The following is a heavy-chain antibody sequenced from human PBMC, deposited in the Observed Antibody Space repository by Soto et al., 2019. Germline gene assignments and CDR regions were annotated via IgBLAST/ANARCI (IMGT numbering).Heavy chain of an antibody. D-gene: IGHD2-8*01. CDR3: ARPPFPGCINAICYPPDF. Sequence: ASVKVSCKASGYTFTHYYIHWVRQAPGQGLEWMGMINPSGGSTSYAQKFQGRLTMTTDTSTNTVYMELSSLRSEDTAVYYCARPPFPGCINAICYPPDFWGQGALVTVSS. CDR1: GYTFTHYY. V-gene: IGHV1-46*01. CDR2: INPSGGST. J-gene: IGHJ4*02.